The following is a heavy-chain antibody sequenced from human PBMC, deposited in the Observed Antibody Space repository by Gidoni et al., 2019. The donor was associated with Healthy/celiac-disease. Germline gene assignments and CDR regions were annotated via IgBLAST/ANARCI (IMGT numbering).Heavy chain of an antibody. CDR1: GFPFSSYA. CDR2: ISGSGGST. Sequence: EVQLLESGGGLVQPGGSLRLSCAASGFPFSSYAMSWVRQAPGKGLEWVSAISGSGGSTYYADSVKGRFTISRDNSKNTLYLQMNSLRAEDTAVYYCAKDYYDSSGLLYYFDYWGQGTLVTVSS. J-gene: IGHJ4*02. V-gene: IGHV3-23*01. D-gene: IGHD3-22*01. CDR3: AKDYYDSSGLLYYFDY.